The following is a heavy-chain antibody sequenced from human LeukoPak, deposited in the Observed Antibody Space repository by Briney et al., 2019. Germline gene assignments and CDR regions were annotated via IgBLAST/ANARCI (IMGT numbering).Heavy chain of an antibody. J-gene: IGHJ5*02. CDR3: ARDSRTTIFGVVSWWFDP. Sequence: SETLSLTCTVSGGSISSYYWSWIRQPPGKGLEWIGYIYYSGSTNYNPSLKSRVTISVDTSKNQFSLKLSSVTAAGTAVYYCARDSRTTIFGVVSWWFDPWGQGTLVTVSS. CDR1: GGSISSYY. V-gene: IGHV4-59*01. D-gene: IGHD3-3*01. CDR2: IYYSGST.